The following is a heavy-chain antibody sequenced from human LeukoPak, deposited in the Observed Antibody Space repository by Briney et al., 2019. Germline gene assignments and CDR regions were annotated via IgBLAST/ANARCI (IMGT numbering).Heavy chain of an antibody. CDR1: GYTFTSYY. CDR2: IIPVFRTP. Sequence: SVKVSCKASGYTFTSYYMHWVRQAPGQGLEWMGGIIPVFRTPHYAQKFQGRLTITADESTRTVYMELSSLRSEDTAVYYCARSMATPRDYYYYMDVWGKGTKVTISS. V-gene: IGHV1-69*13. CDR3: ARSMATPRDYYYYMDV. D-gene: IGHD5-24*01. J-gene: IGHJ6*03.